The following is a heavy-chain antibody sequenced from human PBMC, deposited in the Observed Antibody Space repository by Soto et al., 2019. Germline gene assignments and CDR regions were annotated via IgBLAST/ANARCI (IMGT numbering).Heavy chain of an antibody. CDR2: LNTGDGNT. Sequence: QVLLGQSGAEVKKPGASVKVSCKASGYSFSTYGVSWVRQAPGQGLEWVGWLNTGDGNTAYAQKLQGRITLTTDTSTTTAYVELRSLRSDDTAIYYCARVENYGSTGDGFDHWGQGTLVTVSS. J-gene: IGHJ4*02. D-gene: IGHD3-10*01. V-gene: IGHV1-18*04. CDR1: GYSFSTYG. CDR3: ARVENYGSTGDGFDH.